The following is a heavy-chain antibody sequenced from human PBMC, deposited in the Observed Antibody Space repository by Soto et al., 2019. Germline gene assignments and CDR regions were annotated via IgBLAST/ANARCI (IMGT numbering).Heavy chain of an antibody. Sequence: ASVKVSCKASGGTFSSYAISWVRQAPGQGLEWMGGIIPIFGIANYAQKFQGRVTITADESTSTAYMELSSLRSEDTAVYYCARNSRIAVAGTYYYGMDVWGQGTTVTVSS. D-gene: IGHD6-19*01. CDR2: IIPIFGIA. CDR1: GGTFSSYA. CDR3: ARNSRIAVAGTYYYGMDV. V-gene: IGHV1-69*13. J-gene: IGHJ6*02.